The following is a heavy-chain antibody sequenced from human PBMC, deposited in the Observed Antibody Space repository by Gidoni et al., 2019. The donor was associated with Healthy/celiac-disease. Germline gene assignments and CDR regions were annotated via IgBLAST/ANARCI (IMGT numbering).Heavy chain of an antibody. CDR1: GFTSSSYS. CDR2: ISSSSSTI. CDR3: ARDLKYSGSYGFDY. Sequence: EVQLVESGGGLVQPWGSLRLSCAASGFTSSSYSMNWVRQAPGKGLEWVSYISSSSSTIYYADSVKGRFTISRDNAKNSLYLQMNSLRDEDTAVYYCARDLKYSGSYGFDYWGQGTLVTVSS. D-gene: IGHD1-26*01. J-gene: IGHJ4*02. V-gene: IGHV3-48*02.